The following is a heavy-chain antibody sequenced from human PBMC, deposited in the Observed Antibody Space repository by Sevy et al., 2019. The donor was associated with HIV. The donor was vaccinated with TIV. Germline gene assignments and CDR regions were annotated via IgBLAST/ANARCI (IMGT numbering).Heavy chain of an antibody. V-gene: IGHV3-74*01. CDR3: ARAPHCSSTSCFSIAAAGFDY. CDR2: INSDGSST. J-gene: IGHJ4*02. Sequence: GGSLRLSCAASGFTFSSYWMHWVRQAPGKGLVWVSRINSDGSSTSYADSVKGRFTIYRDNAKNTLYLQMNSLRAEDTAVYYWARAPHCSSTSCFSIAAAGFDYWGQGTLVTVSS. D-gene: IGHD2-2*01. CDR1: GFTFSSYW.